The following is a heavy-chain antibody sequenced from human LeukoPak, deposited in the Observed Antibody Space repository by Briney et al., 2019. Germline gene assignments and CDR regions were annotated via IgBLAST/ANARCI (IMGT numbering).Heavy chain of an antibody. V-gene: IGHV3-72*01. J-gene: IGHJ4*02. Sequence: GGSLRLSCVASGFTFSDHYMDWVRQAPGKGLEWVGRTRNKANSYTTEYAASVKGRFTISRDDSKNSLYLQMNSLKTEDTAVYYCARDYPGYWGQGTLVTVSP. CDR3: ARDYPGY. CDR2: TRNKANSYTT. CDR1: GFTFSDHY. D-gene: IGHD7-27*01.